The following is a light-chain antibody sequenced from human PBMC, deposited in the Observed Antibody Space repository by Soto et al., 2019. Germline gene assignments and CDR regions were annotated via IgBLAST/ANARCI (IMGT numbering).Light chain of an antibody. CDR1: QDITNF. CDR2: GAS. CDR3: QHYDGYPQT. J-gene: IGKJ5*01. V-gene: IGKV1-16*01. Sequence: DIQMTQSPSSLSASVGDRVTITCRASQDITNFLAWFQQKPGKAPKSLIYGASSLHSGVPSRFSGSGTWTDFTLTISSLQPDDFAVYYCQHYDGYPQTFGQGTRLE.